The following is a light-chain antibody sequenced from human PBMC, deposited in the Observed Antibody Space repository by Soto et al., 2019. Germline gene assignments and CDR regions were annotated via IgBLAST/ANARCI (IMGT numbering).Light chain of an antibody. CDR2: EVS. J-gene: IGLJ1*01. Sequence: SVLTQPASVSGSPGQSITISCTGTSSDVGGYHYVSWYQQHPGKAPKLMIYEVSNRPSGVSNRFSGSKSGNTASLTISGLQAEDEADYFCSSYGSTSTRYVFGTGTKVTVL. CDR3: SSYGSTSTRYV. V-gene: IGLV2-14*01. CDR1: SSDVGGYHY.